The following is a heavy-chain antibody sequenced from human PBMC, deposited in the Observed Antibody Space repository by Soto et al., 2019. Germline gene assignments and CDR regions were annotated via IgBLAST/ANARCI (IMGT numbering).Heavy chain of an antibody. V-gene: IGHV1-69*13. J-gene: IGHJ4*02. Sequence: ASVKVSCKASGGTFSSYAISWVRQDPGQGLEWMGGIIPIFGTANYAQKFQGRVTITADESTSTAYMELSSLRSEDTAVYYCAREGFSSGWYSAFDYWGQGTLVTVSS. D-gene: IGHD6-19*01. CDR3: AREGFSSGWYSAFDY. CDR1: GGTFSSYA. CDR2: IIPIFGTA.